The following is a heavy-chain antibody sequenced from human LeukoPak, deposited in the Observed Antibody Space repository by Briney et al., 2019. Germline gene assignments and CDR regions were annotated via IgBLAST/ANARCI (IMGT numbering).Heavy chain of an antibody. Sequence: ASVKVSCKASGYTFTGYYMHWVRQAPGQGLEWMGWINPNSGGTNYAQKFQGRVTMTRDTSISTAYMELSRLRSDDTAVYYCARSSNGYDHPFDYWGQGTLVTVSS. CDR3: ARSSNGYDHPFDY. V-gene: IGHV1-2*02. J-gene: IGHJ4*02. CDR2: INPNSGGT. CDR1: GYTFTGYY. D-gene: IGHD5-12*01.